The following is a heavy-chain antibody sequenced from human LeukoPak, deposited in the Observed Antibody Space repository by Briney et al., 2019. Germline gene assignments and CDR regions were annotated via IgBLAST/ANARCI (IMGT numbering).Heavy chain of an antibody. J-gene: IGHJ4*02. V-gene: IGHV4-39*07. CDR2: IYYSGST. CDR3: ARGVPAAVSPFDY. D-gene: IGHD2-2*01. CDR1: GGSISSSSYY. Sequence: SETLSLTCTVSGGSISSSSYYWGWIRQPPGKGLEWIGSIYYSGSTYHNPSPKSRVTISVDTSKNQFSLKLSSVTAADTAVYYCARGVPAAVSPFDYWGQGTLVTVSS.